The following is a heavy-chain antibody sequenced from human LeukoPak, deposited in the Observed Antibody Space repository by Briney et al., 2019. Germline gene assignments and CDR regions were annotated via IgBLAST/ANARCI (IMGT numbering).Heavy chain of an antibody. CDR2: IIPIFATA. CDR1: GGTFSNYV. CDR3: AVGVRGSGSYQIWGHAFDI. D-gene: IGHD3-10*01. V-gene: IGHV1-69*13. Sequence: GASVKVSCKASGGTFSNYVINWVRRAPGQGLEWMGGIIPIFATADYAQKFQGRATITADESTSTAYMELSSLRSEDTAVYYCAVGVRGSGSYQIWGHAFDIWGQGTMVTVSS. J-gene: IGHJ3*02.